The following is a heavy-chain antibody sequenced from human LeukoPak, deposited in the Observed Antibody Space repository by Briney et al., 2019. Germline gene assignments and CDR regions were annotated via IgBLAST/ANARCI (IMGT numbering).Heavy chain of an antibody. J-gene: IGHJ4*02. CDR1: GFTFSSYG. D-gene: IGHD6-19*01. V-gene: IGHV3-33*01. Sequence: GRSLRLSCAASGFTFSSYGMHWVRQAPGKGLEWVAVIWYDGSNKYYADSVKGRFTISRDNSKNTLYLQMNSLRAEDTAVYYCARANEQWRHPFDYWGQGTLVTVSS. CDR3: ARANEQWRHPFDY. CDR2: IWYDGSNK.